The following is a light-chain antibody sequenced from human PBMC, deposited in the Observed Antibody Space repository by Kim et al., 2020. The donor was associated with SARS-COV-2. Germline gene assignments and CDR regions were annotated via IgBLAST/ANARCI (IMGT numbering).Light chain of an antibody. Sequence: PSTLSASVGDRVTITCRASQSISSWLAWYQQKPGKAPKLLIYKASSLESGVPSRFSGSGSGTEFTLTISSLQPDDFATYYCQHSGTFGQGTKLEI. CDR2: KAS. V-gene: IGKV1-5*03. CDR1: QSISSW. J-gene: IGKJ1*01. CDR3: QHSGT.